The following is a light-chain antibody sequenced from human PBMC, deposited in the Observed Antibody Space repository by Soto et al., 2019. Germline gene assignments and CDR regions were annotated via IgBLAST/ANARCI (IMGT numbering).Light chain of an antibody. CDR2: DVT. J-gene: IGLJ3*02. Sequence: QSVLTQPASVSGSPGQSITISCTGTSRDVGGYDHVSWYQQHPGKAPKLIIYDVTVRPSGISRRFSGSKSDNTASLAVSALQPEDEADYYCSSYTNKDTLLFGGGTKLTVL. CDR3: SSYTNKDTLL. V-gene: IGLV2-14*03. CDR1: SRDVGGYDH.